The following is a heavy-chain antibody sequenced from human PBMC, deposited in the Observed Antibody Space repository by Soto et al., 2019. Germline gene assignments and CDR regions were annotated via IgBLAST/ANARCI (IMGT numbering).Heavy chain of an antibody. CDR2: IIPIFGTA. CDR1: GGTFSSYA. V-gene: IGHV1-69*13. D-gene: IGHD6-13*01. CDR3: VFFGAAAGVDYFAY. Sequence: SVKVSCKASGGTFSSYAISWVRQAPGQGLELMGGIIPIFGTANYAQKFQGRVTITADESTSTAYMELSSLRSEDTAVYYCVFFGAAAGVDYFAYWGQGTLVPGSS. J-gene: IGHJ4*02.